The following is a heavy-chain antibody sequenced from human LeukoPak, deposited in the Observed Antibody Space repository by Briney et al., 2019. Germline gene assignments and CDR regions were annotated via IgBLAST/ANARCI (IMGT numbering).Heavy chain of an antibody. CDR3: AKAPEYSSSSPDY. V-gene: IGHV3-21*01. D-gene: IGHD6-6*01. Sequence: GGSLRLSCAASGFTFSSYSMNWVRQAPGKGLEWVSSISSSSSYIYYADSVKGRFTISRDNAKNSLYLQMNSLRPEDTAVYYCAKAPEYSSSSPDYWGQGTLVTVSS. CDR1: GFTFSSYS. CDR2: ISSSSSYI. J-gene: IGHJ4*02.